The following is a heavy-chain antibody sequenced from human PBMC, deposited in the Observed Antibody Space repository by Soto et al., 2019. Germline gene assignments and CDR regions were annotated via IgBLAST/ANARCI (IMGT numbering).Heavy chain of an antibody. CDR2: IYYSGST. CDR1: GGSISGYY. Sequence: PSETLSLTCTVSGGSISGYYWSWIRQPPGKGLEWIGYIYYSGSTNYNPSLKSRVTISVDTSKNQFSLKLSSVTAADTAVYYCARGPYYDFWSGYAPYYYYYGMDVWGQGTTVTVSS. J-gene: IGHJ6*02. V-gene: IGHV4-59*01. D-gene: IGHD3-3*01. CDR3: ARGPYYDFWSGYAPYYYYYGMDV.